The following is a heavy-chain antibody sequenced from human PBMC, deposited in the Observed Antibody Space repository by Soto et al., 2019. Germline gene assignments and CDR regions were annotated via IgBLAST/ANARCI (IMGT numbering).Heavy chain of an antibody. V-gene: IGHV5-51*01. Sequence: GESLKISCRASGYSFVGYWIGWVRQMPGKGLEWMGIIYPTDSDTRYSPSFQGQVTISADKSISTAYLQWSSLKASDTAMYYCARIIAAPLNYGMDVWGQGTTVTVSS. CDR1: GYSFVGYW. CDR2: IYPTDSDT. J-gene: IGHJ6*02. D-gene: IGHD6-6*01. CDR3: ARIIAAPLNYGMDV.